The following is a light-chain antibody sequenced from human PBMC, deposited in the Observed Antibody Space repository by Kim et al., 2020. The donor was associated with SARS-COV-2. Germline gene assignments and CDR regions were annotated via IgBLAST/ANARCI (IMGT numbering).Light chain of an antibody. Sequence: DIQMTQSPSSLSASVGDRVTITCRASQDINNYLNWYQQKPGKAPKFLIYAASNLHTGVPSRFSGSGSGTDFTLTISGLQPEDFAIYHCQQSYTNPLTFGGGTKVEIK. CDR2: AAS. CDR1: QDINNY. J-gene: IGKJ4*01. V-gene: IGKV1-39*01. CDR3: QQSYTNPLT.